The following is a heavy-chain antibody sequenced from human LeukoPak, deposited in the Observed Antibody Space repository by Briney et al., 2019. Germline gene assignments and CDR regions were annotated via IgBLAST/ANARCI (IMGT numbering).Heavy chain of an antibody. V-gene: IGHV3-48*03. J-gene: IGHJ6*02. D-gene: IGHD3-3*01. CDR2: ISSSGSTI. CDR3: ARESYDFWSGYPSMDV. CDR1: GFTLSSYE. Sequence: GGSLRLSCAASGFTLSSYEMNWVRQAPGKGLEWVSYISSSGSTIYYADSVKGRLTISRDNAKNSLYLQMNSLRAEDTAVYYCARESYDFWSGYPSMDVWGQGTTVTVSS.